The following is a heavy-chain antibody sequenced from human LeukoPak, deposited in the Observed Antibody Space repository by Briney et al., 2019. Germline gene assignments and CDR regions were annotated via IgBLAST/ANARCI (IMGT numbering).Heavy chain of an antibody. CDR2: IYYSGST. J-gene: IGHJ4*02. V-gene: IGHV4-59*01. Sequence: PSETLSLTCTVSGGSISSYYWSWIRQPPGKGLERVGHIYYSGSTNYNPSLKSRVTISVDTSKNQFSLKLSSVTAADTAVYYCARATPWDSSSWSYYYFNYWGQGTLVTVSS. CDR3: ARATPWDSSSWSYYYFNY. CDR1: GGSISSYY. D-gene: IGHD6-13*01.